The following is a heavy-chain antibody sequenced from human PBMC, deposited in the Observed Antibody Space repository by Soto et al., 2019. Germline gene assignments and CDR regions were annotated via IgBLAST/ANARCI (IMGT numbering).Heavy chain of an antibody. D-gene: IGHD3-9*01. CDR1: GYTFTSYY. CDR2: INPSGGST. CDR3: ARDRATYYDILTGYYDYYYYGMDV. Sequence: ASVKVSCKASGYTFTSYYMHCVRQAPGQGLEWMGIINPSGGSTSYAQKFQGRVTMTRDTSTSTVYMELSSLRSEDTAVYYCARDRATYYDILTGYYDYYYYGMDVWGQGTTVTVSS. V-gene: IGHV1-46*01. J-gene: IGHJ6*02.